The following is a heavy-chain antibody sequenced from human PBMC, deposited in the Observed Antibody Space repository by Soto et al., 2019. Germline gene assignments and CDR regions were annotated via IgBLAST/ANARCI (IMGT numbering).Heavy chain of an antibody. D-gene: IGHD6-13*01. CDR2: ISSSGSTI. CDR1: GFTFSDYY. CDR3: ARDHRSSWYIDAFDI. Sequence: GGSLRLSCAASGFTFSDYYMSWIRQAPGKGLEWVSYISSSGSTIYYADSVKGRFTISRDNAKNSLYLQMNSLRAEDTAVYYCARDHRSSWYIDAFDIWGQGTMVTVSS. J-gene: IGHJ3*02. V-gene: IGHV3-11*01.